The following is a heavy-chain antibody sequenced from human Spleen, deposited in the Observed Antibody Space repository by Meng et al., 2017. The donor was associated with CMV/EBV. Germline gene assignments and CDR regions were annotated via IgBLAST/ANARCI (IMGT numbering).Heavy chain of an antibody. CDR3: TRQGWGY. V-gene: IGHV3-73*01. CDR2: IRPRVKNYAT. D-gene: IGHD1-26*01. Sequence: GESLKISCAASGFTFSSYGMHWVRQASGKAPEWVGHIRPRVKNYATAYHASVNGRFTISRDDSKDMAYLQMNSLKTEDTAVYYCTRQGWGYWGQGALVTVSS. J-gene: IGHJ4*02. CDR1: GFTFSSYG.